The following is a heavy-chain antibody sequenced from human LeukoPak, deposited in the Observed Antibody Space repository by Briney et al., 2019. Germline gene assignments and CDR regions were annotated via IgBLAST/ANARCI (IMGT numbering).Heavy chain of an antibody. Sequence: GGSLRLSCAASGFTFSSYAMHWVRQAPGKGLEYVSAISSNGGSTYYANSVKGRFTISRDNSKNTLYLQMNSLRAEDTAVYYCARDGLGGSFDYWGQGTLVTVSS. V-gene: IGHV3-64*01. CDR1: GFTFSSYA. J-gene: IGHJ4*02. D-gene: IGHD3-10*01. CDR3: ARDGLGGSFDY. CDR2: ISSNGGST.